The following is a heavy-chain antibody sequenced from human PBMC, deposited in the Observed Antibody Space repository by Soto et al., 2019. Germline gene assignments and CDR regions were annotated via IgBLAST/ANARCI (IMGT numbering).Heavy chain of an antibody. V-gene: IGHV4-34*01. Sequence: QVQLQQWGAGLLKPSETLSLTCAVYGGSFSGYYWSWIRQPPGKGLEWIGEINHSGSTNYNPSLKRRVTISVDTSKDLVSLKLRSVAAADTAVYYCARAEYYDFWSGQNPGIDAFGIWGQGKMVTVSS. D-gene: IGHD3-3*01. J-gene: IGHJ3*02. CDR2: INHSGST. CDR3: ARAEYYDFWSGQNPGIDAFGI. CDR1: GGSFSGYY.